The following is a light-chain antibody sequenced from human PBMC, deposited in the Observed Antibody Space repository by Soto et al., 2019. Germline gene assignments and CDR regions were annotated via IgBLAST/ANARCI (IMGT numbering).Light chain of an antibody. CDR1: QGISSY. CDR2: AAS. J-gene: IGKJ1*01. Sequence: AIQMTQSPSSFSASTGDRVTITCRASQGISSYLAWYQQKPGKAPKLLIYAASTLQSGVPSRFSGSGSGTDFTLTISCLQSEDFATYYCQQYYSYPLTFGQGTKVEIK. V-gene: IGKV1-8*01. CDR3: QQYYSYPLT.